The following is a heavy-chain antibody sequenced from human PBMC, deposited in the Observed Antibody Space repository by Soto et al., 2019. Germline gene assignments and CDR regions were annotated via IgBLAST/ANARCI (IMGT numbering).Heavy chain of an antibody. D-gene: IGHD3-22*01. CDR3: AKPKEHYYDSSPGES. Sequence: PWGSLRLSCAASGFTFISYGIHCFRQSPVKGLEWVAIISYDGNNKYYADSVKGRFTISRDNSKNMVYLQMNSLRPEDTAVYYCAKPKEHYYDSSPGESWGQGALVTVSS. CDR2: ISYDGNNK. CDR1: GFTFISYG. V-gene: IGHV3-30*18. J-gene: IGHJ4*02.